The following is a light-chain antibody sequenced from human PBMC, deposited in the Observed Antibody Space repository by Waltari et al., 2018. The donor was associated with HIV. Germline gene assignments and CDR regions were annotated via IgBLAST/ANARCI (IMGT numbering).Light chain of an antibody. CDR3: QSYDSGLFWV. V-gene: IGLV1-40*01. J-gene: IGLJ3*02. Sequence: QSVLTQPPSVSGAPGQRVTISCTGSSSNIGAGYDVHWYQQFPGTAPKLLIYGNSDRPSGVPDLFSGSKSGTSASLAITGLQAEDEADYYCQSYDSGLFWVFGGGTKLTVL. CDR2: GNS. CDR1: SSNIGAGYD.